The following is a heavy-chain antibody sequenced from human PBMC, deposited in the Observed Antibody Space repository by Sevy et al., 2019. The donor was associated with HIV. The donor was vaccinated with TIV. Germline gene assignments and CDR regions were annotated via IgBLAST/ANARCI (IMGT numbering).Heavy chain of an antibody. CDR1: GFSFSTYG. D-gene: IGHD3-22*01. CDR3: AKSALVVAVTDLTDH. J-gene: IGHJ5*02. V-gene: IGHV3-30*18. CDR2: ISYDASNK. Sequence: GGSLRLSCEASGFSFSTYGMHWVRQAPGKGLEWVAVISYDASNKYYADSVKGRGTISRDNSKDTLYLQMERLRAEDTDVYYCAKSALVVAVTDLTDHWGQGTLVTVSS.